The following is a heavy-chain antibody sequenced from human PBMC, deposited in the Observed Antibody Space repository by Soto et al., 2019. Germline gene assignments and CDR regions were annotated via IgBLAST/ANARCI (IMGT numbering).Heavy chain of an antibody. V-gene: IGHV3-23*01. CDR1: GFTFSSYA. J-gene: IGHJ4*02. D-gene: IGHD6-13*01. CDR3: AKARIAAADSPFRY. CDR2: MSGSGGST. Sequence: EVQLLESGGGLVQPGGSLRLSCAASGFTFSSYAMSWVRQAPGKGLEWVSAMSGSGGSTYYADSVKGRFTISRDNSKNTLYLQMTSLSAEDTAVYYCAKARIAAADSPFRYWGQGTLVTVSS.